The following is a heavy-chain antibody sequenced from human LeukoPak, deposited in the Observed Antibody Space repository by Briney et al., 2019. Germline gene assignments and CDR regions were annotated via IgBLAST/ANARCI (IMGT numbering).Heavy chain of an antibody. Sequence: SETLSLTCTVSGGSISSSSYYWGWIRQPPGKGLEWIGSIYHSGSTYYNPSLKSRVTISVDTSKNQFSLKLSSVTAADTAVYYCARVRAGTKTIAAAGTRGGYYYYYMDVWGKGTTVTASS. J-gene: IGHJ6*03. D-gene: IGHD6-13*01. CDR1: GGSISSSSYY. CDR2: IYHSGST. V-gene: IGHV4-39*07. CDR3: ARVRAGTKTIAAAGTRGGYYYYYMDV.